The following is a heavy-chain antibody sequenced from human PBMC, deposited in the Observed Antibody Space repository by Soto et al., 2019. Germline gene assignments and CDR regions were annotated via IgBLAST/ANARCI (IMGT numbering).Heavy chain of an antibody. Sequence: PSENLSITCTVSGGSISSYYWSWIRQPPGKGLEWIGYIYYSGSTNYNPSLKSRVTISVDKSKNQFSLKLSSVTAADTAVYYCARVGGNNWFDPWGQGTLVTVSS. D-gene: IGHD2-15*01. CDR2: IYYSGST. CDR1: GGSISSYY. V-gene: IGHV4-59*12. CDR3: ARVGGNNWFDP. J-gene: IGHJ5*02.